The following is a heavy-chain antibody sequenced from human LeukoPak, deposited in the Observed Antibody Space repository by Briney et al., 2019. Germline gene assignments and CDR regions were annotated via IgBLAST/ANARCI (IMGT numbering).Heavy chain of an antibody. CDR1: GFTFSSYS. CDR3: TKGSGSRVYTSSDS. CDR2: ISGSGGST. V-gene: IGHV3-23*01. Sequence: PGGSLRLSCAASGFTFSSYSMAWVRQAPGKGLEWVSGISGSGGSTYYTDSVKGRFTISRDNSNNTAYLQMNSLRAEDTAVYFCTKGSGSRVYTSSDSWGHGTLVTVSS. D-gene: IGHD2-8*01. J-gene: IGHJ5*01.